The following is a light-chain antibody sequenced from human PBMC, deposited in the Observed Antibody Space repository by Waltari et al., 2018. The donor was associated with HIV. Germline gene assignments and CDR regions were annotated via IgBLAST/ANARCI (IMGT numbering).Light chain of an antibody. CDR3: QQYNNWPRIT. CDR1: QSVSSN. CDR2: GAS. V-gene: IGKV3-15*01. J-gene: IGKJ5*01. Sequence: EIVMTQSPATLSVSPGERATLSCRASQSVSSNLAWYQQKPGQAPRLLIYGASTRATGIPAMFSGMWSGTEFTLTISSLQSEDFAVYYCQQYNNWPRITFGQGTRLEIK.